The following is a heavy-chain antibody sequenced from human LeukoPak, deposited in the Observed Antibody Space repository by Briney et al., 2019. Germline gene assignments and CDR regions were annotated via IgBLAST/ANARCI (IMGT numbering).Heavy chain of an antibody. V-gene: IGHV4-34*01. CDR2: INHSGST. D-gene: IGHD2-2*02. CDR1: GGSFSGYY. Sequence: SETLSLTCAVYGGSFSGYYWSWIRQPPGKGLERIGEINHSGSTNYNPSLKSRVTISVDTSKNQFSLKLSSVTAADTAVYYCASTNQPGYCSSTSCYTSHEYFQHWGQGTLVTVSS. CDR3: ASTNQPGYCSSTSCYTSHEYFQH. J-gene: IGHJ1*01.